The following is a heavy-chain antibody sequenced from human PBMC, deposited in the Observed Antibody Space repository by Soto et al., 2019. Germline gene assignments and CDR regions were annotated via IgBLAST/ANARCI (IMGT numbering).Heavy chain of an antibody. CDR3: ARETPDIAESYGMDV. Sequence: GASVKVSCKASGYTFTNYAMHWVRQAPGQRLEWMGWINAGNGNTKYSQKFQGRVTMTRDTSTSTVYMELSSLRSEDTAVYYCARETPDIAESYGMDVWGQGTTVTVSS. J-gene: IGHJ6*02. CDR1: GYTFTNYA. D-gene: IGHD5-12*01. V-gene: IGHV1-3*01. CDR2: INAGNGNT.